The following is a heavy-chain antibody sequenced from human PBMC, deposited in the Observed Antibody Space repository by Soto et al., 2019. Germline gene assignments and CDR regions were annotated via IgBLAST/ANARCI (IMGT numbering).Heavy chain of an antibody. D-gene: IGHD6-19*01. CDR1: GFIFRSYT. CDR2: ISGNGNTT. CDR3: AKGPLYSSGWRGGYFDY. J-gene: IGHJ4*02. V-gene: IGHV3-64D*06. Sequence: LRLSCSASGFIFRSYTLYWVRQAPGKGLEFVSAISGNGNTTYYADSVKGRFPISRVNSRNTLYLQMSSLRSEDTALYYCAKGPLYSSGWRGGYFDYWGQGTLVTVSS.